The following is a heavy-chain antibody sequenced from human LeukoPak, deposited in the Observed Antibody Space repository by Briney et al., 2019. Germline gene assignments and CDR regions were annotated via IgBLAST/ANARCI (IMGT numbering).Heavy chain of an antibody. D-gene: IGHD3-10*02. CDR2: IIPIFGTA. Sequence: SVKVSCKASGGTFSSYAISWVRQAPGQGLEWMGGIIPIFGTANYAQKFQGRVTITADESTSTAYMELSSLSSEDTAVYYSAEDSGDLLCFGSNDASFGFWGQGTMVTVSS. J-gene: IGHJ4*02. CDR1: GGTFSSYA. CDR3: AEDSGDLLCFGSNDASFGF. V-gene: IGHV1-69*13.